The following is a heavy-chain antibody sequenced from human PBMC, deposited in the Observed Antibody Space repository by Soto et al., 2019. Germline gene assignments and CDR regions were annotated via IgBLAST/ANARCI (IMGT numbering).Heavy chain of an antibody. V-gene: IGHV1-18*01. CDR2: ISAYNGNT. J-gene: IGHJ5*02. CDR1: GYTFTSYG. Sequence: QVQLVQSGAEVKKPGASVKVSCKASGYTFTSYGISWVRQAPGQGLEWMGWISAYNGNTNYAQKLQGRVTMTTDTPTSTTYMEVRSLRSDGTAVYYCARDEYSSSWFEGWFDPWGQGTLVTVSS. D-gene: IGHD6-13*01. CDR3: ARDEYSSSWFEGWFDP.